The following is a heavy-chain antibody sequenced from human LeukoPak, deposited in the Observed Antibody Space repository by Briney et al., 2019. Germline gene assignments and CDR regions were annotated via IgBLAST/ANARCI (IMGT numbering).Heavy chain of an antibody. CDR1: GFTFSSYW. Sequence: GGSLRLSCAASGFTFSSYWMSWVRQAPGKGLEWVANIKQDGSEKYYVDSVKGRFTIPRDNAKNSLYLQMNSLRAEDTAVYYCARARTRYSGSYGGAFDIWGQGTMVTVSS. CDR3: ARARTRYSGSYGGAFDI. J-gene: IGHJ3*02. CDR2: IKQDGSEK. V-gene: IGHV3-7*01. D-gene: IGHD1-26*01.